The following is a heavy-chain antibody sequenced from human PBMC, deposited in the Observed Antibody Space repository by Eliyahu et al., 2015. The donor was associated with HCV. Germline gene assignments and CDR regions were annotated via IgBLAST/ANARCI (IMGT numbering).Heavy chain of an antibody. CDR3: ARGGRWRSWSAPPEGFDS. CDR2: IWNDGXMK. V-gene: IGHV3-33*01. J-gene: IGHJ4*02. D-gene: IGHD4-23*01. CDR1: GFPFSGFD. Sequence: QVQLVESGGGVVRPGTSLRLSCAASGFPFSGFDXPWVRQAPGKGLGXVAMIWNDGXMKYYADXVEGRFTISRDNSKHIMFLQMYSLRVEDTALYYCARGGRWRSWSAPPEGFDSWGQGALVTVSS.